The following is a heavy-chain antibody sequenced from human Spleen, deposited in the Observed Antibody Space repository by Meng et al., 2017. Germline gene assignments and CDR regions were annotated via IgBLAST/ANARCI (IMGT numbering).Heavy chain of an antibody. CDR2: IYYSGST. V-gene: IGHV4-39*07. J-gene: IGHJ3*02. CDR1: GGSISSSAYF. Sequence: SETLSPTCTVSGGSISSSAYFWGWIRQPPGRGLEWIGRIYYSGSTYYNPSLKSRVTISVDTSKNQFSLKVNSVTAADTAVYYCARVLRTTRVLDIWGQGTMVTVSS. CDR3: ARVLRTTRVLDI. D-gene: IGHD4-11*01.